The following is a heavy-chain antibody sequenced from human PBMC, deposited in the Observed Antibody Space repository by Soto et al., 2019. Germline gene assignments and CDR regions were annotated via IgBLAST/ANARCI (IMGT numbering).Heavy chain of an antibody. D-gene: IGHD3-16*02. V-gene: IGHV4-34*01. CDR1: GGYFSGYY. CDR2: INHSGTS. J-gene: IGHJ4*02. Sequence: SATLSLTYAVHGGYFSGYYWSWIRQPPGKGLEWIGEINHSGTSSYNPSLKSRVTISVDTSKKQFSLKLTSVTAADTAVYYCARPNYDYVWGGYRFMGLDYWGQGTLVTVSS. CDR3: ARPNYDYVWGGYRFMGLDY.